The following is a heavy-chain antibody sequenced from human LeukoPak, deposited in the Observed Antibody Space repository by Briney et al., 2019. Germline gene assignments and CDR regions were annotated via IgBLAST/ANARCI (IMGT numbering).Heavy chain of an antibody. CDR2: ISHDGSIK. D-gene: IGHD3-10*01. J-gene: IGHJ4*02. Sequence: GGSLRLSCAASGFTFSNYGMHWVRQAPGKGLEWVAVISHDGSIKYYEDSVKGRFTISRDNSKNTLYLQMNSLRADDTAVYYCAQDYYGSGGQGTLVTVSS. V-gene: IGHV3-30*18. CDR1: GFTFSNYG. CDR3: AQDYYGS.